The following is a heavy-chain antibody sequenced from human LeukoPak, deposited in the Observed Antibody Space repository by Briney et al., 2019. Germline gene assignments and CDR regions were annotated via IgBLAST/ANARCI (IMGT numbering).Heavy chain of an antibody. Sequence: QPGGSLRLSCAASGFTFSSYTMHWVRQAPGKGLEWVAVISYDESDKYYADSVKGRFTISRDSSKNTLYLQMNSLRAEDTAVYYCARKYSGYDLGGFDYWGQGTLVTVSS. CDR3: ARKYSGYDLGGFDY. CDR2: ISYDESDK. J-gene: IGHJ4*02. V-gene: IGHV3-30-3*01. D-gene: IGHD5-12*01. CDR1: GFTFSSYT.